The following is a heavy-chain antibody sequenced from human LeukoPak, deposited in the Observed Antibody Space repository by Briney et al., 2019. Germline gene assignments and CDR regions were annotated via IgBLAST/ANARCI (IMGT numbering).Heavy chain of an antibody. CDR1: GFTFSSYS. D-gene: IGHD2-21*02. J-gene: IGHJ3*02. CDR2: ISSSSSYI. V-gene: IGHV3-21*01. CDR3: ARAAYCGGDCYFLYDAFDI. Sequence: GGSLRLSCAASGFTFSSYSMNWVRQAPGKGLEWVSSISSSSSYIYYADSVKGRFTISRDNAKNSLYLQMNGLRAEDTAVYYCARAAYCGGDCYFLYDAFDIWGQGTMVTVSS.